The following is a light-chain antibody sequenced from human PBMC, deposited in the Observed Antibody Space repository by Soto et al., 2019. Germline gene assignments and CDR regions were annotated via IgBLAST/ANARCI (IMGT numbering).Light chain of an antibody. Sequence: EIVLTQSPATLSLSPGERATLSCRARQSISSYFAWYQQKPGQAPRLLIYDASNRATGIPARFSGSGSGTDFTLTISSLESEDFAVYYCQQRSNFITFGQGTRLEIK. CDR1: QSISSY. CDR2: DAS. J-gene: IGKJ5*01. CDR3: QQRSNFIT. V-gene: IGKV3-11*01.